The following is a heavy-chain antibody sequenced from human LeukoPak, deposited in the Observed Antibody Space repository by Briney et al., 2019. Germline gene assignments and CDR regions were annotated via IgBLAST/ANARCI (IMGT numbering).Heavy chain of an antibody. CDR2: ISWNSGSI. CDR3: AKDKWELPLGPFDY. D-gene: IGHD1-26*01. J-gene: IGHJ4*02. Sequence: PGRSLRLSCAASGFTFDDYAMHWVRQAPGKGLEWVSGISWNSGSIGYADSVKGRFTISRDNAKNPLYLQMNSLRAEDTALYYCAKDKWELPLGPFDYWGQGTLVTVSS. CDR1: GFTFDDYA. V-gene: IGHV3-9*01.